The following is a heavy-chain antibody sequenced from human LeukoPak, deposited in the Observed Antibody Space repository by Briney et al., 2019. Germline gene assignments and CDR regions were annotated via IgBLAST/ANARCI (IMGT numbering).Heavy chain of an antibody. Sequence: SETLSLTCTVSGGSISSGNYYWSWIRQPAGKGLEWIGRIYTSGSTNYNPSLKSRVTISVDTSKNQFSLKLTSVTAADPAVYYWARDFNGDYPDYWGQGTLVTGSS. CDR3: ARDFNGDYPDY. D-gene: IGHD4-17*01. CDR1: GGSISSGNYY. CDR2: IYTSGST. V-gene: IGHV4-61*02. J-gene: IGHJ4*02.